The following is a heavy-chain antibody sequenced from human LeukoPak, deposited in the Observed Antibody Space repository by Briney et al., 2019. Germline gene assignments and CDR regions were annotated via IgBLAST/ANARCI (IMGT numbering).Heavy chain of an antibody. CDR1: GGSLSPHY. J-gene: IGHJ4*02. Sequence: SETLSLTRAVSGGSLSPHYWSWIRRPLGKGLEWIGEINNRGTTNYSPSLRGRATISVDTSKNQFSLRLTSVTAADTAIYYCARVPLWWLTPFDFWGQGTLATVSS. V-gene: IGHV4-34*01. CDR2: INNRGTT. CDR3: ARVPLWWLTPFDF. D-gene: IGHD5-12*01.